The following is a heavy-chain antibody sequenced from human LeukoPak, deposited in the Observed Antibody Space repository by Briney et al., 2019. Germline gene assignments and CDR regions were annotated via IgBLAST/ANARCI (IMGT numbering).Heavy chain of an antibody. D-gene: IGHD3-3*01. CDR3: ARGPSYYDFWSGYPFMDV. J-gene: IGHJ6*03. Sequence: PSETLSLTCAVYGGSFSGYYWNWIRQPPGKGLEWTGEINHSGSTNYNPSLKSRVTISVDTSKNQFSLKLSSVTAADTAVYYCARGPSYYDFWSGYPFMDVWGKGTTVTVSS. V-gene: IGHV4-34*01. CDR1: GGSFSGYY. CDR2: INHSGST.